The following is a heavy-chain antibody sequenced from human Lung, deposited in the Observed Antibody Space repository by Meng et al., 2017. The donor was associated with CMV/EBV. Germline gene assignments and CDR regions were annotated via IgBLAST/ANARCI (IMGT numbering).Heavy chain of an antibody. V-gene: IGHV3-15*01. Sequence: GGSLRLSCAASGFTSPNAWTSWIRQAPGKGLEWTGRIKSHIDGGTTDYAAPVKGRFTISRNDSKNTLYLQMNSLKSDDAAVYYCGTDHWGQGTLVTVSS. CDR2: IKSHIDGGTT. CDR3: GTDH. CDR1: GFTSPNAW. J-gene: IGHJ1*01.